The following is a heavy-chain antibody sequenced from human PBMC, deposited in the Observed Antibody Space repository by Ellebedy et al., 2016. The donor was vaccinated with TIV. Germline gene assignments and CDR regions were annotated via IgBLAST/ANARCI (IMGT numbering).Heavy chain of an antibody. V-gene: IGHV3-23*01. CDR1: GFTFSNYA. CDR3: AKARYFDWDEIDY. J-gene: IGHJ4*02. Sequence: GESLKISCAASGFTFSNYAMNWVRQAPGKGLEWVSVVSGSGTSTKYADSVKGRFTISRDNSKSTLYLQMNSLRAEDTAVYYCAKARYFDWDEIDYWGQGTLVTVSS. D-gene: IGHD3-9*01. CDR2: VSGSGTST.